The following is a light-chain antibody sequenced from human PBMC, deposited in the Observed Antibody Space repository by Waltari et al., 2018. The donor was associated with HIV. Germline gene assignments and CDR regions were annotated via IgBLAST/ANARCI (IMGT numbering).Light chain of an antibody. CDR1: QNIVTY. Sequence: DFQMTQFPSSLSASVGDRVPITCRASQNIVTYLNWYQQKPGKAPNLLIYAGFSLQSGVPSRFSGHRSGTDFTLTISSLQPEDFATYYCQQSYSVPNTFGQGTKVDIK. CDR3: QQSYSVPNT. V-gene: IGKV1-39*01. J-gene: IGKJ2*01. CDR2: AGF.